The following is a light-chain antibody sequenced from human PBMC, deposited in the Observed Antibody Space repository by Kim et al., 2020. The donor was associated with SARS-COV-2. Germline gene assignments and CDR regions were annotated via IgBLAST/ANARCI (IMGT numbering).Light chain of an antibody. CDR3: QQRKNWAT. CDR2: DAS. V-gene: IGKV3-11*01. CDR1: QSVSSY. J-gene: IGKJ1*01. Sequence: EIVLTQSLVTLSLSPGEGATLSCRASQSVSSYVAWYQYKPGQPPRLLIYDASKRATGIPARFSGSGFGTDFTLTISSLEPEDFAIYYCQQRKNWATFGQGTKVDIK.